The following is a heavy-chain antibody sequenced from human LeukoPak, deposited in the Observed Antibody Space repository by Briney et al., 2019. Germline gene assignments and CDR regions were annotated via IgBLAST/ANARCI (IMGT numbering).Heavy chain of an antibody. J-gene: IGHJ4*02. D-gene: IGHD3-3*01. Sequence: PSETLSLTCTVSGGSISSYYWSWIRQPPGKGLEWIGYIYYSGSTNYNPSLKSRVTISVDTSKNQFSLKLSSVTAADTAVYYCARRSGYYLPFDYWGQGTLVTVSS. CDR1: GGSISSYY. CDR2: IYYSGST. V-gene: IGHV4-59*08. CDR3: ARRSGYYLPFDY.